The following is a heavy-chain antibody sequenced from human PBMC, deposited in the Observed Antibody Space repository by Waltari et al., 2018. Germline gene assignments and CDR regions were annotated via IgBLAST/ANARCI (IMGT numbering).Heavy chain of an antibody. CDR1: EYTFTSSY. CDR3: ALDTGALWMDV. CDR2: SKPRGGST. V-gene: IGHV1-46*01. J-gene: IGHJ6*02. Sequence: QVQLVQSGAEVKKPGASVKISCKTSEYTFTSSYIHWVRQAPGQGLEWMGISKPRGGSTIYAQKFQGRVTMTRDTSTSTVYMELSSLRSDDTAVYYCALDTGALWMDVWGQGTTVTVSS. D-gene: IGHD2-21*01.